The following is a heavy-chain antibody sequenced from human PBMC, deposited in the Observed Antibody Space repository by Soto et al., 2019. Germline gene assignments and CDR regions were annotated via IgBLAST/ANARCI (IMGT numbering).Heavy chain of an antibody. J-gene: IGHJ5*02. Sequence: QVQLQESGPGLVKPSQTLSLTCTVSGGSISSGGYYWSWIRQHPGKGLEWIGYIYYSGSTYYNPYLTRRVTISVDRSKNQFPLKRSSVTAADTAVYYCARGRYCSSTRCYAGLNAGWWFDPWGQGTLVTVSS. CDR2: IYYSGST. CDR3: ARGRYCSSTRCYAGLNAGWWFDP. D-gene: IGHD2-2*01. V-gene: IGHV4-31*03. CDR1: GGSISSGGYY.